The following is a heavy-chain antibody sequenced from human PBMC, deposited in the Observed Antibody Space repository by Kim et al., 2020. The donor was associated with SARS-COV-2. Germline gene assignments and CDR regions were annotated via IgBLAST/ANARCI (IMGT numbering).Heavy chain of an antibody. J-gene: IGHJ4*02. V-gene: IGHV1-18*01. CDR1: GYTFTSYG. Sequence: ASVKVSCKASGYTFTSYGISWVRQAPGQGLEWMGWISAYNGNTNYAQKLQGRVTMTTDTSTSTAYMELRSPRSDDTAVYYCARDCESGVRWELLCFDYWGQGTLVTVSS. D-gene: IGHD1-26*01. CDR3: ARDCESGVRWELLCFDY. CDR2: ISAYNGNT.